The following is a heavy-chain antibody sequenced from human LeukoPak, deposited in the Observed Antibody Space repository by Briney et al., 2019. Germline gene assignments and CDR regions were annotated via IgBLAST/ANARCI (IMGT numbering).Heavy chain of an antibody. D-gene: IGHD1-26*01. CDR2: TYYRSEWYN. Sequence: SQTLSLTCAISGDSFSSNSAAWNWIRQSPSRGLEWLGRTYYRSEWYNDYAVSVKSRITINPDTSKNQFSLHLNSVTPEDTAVYYCARAGVGATRYYDYWGQGTLVTVSS. J-gene: IGHJ4*02. CDR1: GDSFSSNSAA. CDR3: ARAGVGATRYYDY. V-gene: IGHV6-1*01.